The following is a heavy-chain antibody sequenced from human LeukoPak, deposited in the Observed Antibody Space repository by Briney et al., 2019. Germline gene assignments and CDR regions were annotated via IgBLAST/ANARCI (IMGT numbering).Heavy chain of an antibody. D-gene: IGHD1-26*01. J-gene: IGHJ4*02. Sequence: SETLSLTCTASGGSISSYYWRWIRQPPGKGLEWIGYIYYSGSTNYNPSLKSRVTISVDTSKNQFSLKLSSVTAADTAVYYCARGGSYQFDYWGQGTLVTVSS. CDR1: GGSISSYY. CDR2: IYYSGST. V-gene: IGHV4-59*01. CDR3: ARGGSYQFDY.